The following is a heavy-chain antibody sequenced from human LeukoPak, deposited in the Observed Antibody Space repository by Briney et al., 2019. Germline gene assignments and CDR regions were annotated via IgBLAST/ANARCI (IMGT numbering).Heavy chain of an antibody. V-gene: IGHV4-59*08. Sequence: PSETLSLTCTVSGGSISSYYWSWVRQPPGKGLEWIGYIYYSGSTNYNPSLKSRVTISVDTSKNQFSLKLSSVTAADTAVYYCAGQYYYYYMDVWGKGTTVTVSS. CDR2: IYYSGST. CDR3: AGQYYYYYMDV. CDR1: GGSISSYY. J-gene: IGHJ6*03.